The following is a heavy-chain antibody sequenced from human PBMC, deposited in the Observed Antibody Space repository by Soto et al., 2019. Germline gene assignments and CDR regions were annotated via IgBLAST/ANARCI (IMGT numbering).Heavy chain of an antibody. CDR1: SGSISSSNW. V-gene: IGHV4-4*02. J-gene: IGHJ4*02. Sequence: SETLSLTCAVSSGSISSSNWWSWVRQPPGKGLEWIGEIYHSGSTNYNPTLKSRVTISVDKSKNQFSLKLSSVTAADTAVYYCASMPGRYYDILTGYYYFDYWGQGTLVTVSS. CDR3: ASMPGRYYDILTGYYYFDY. CDR2: IYHSGST. D-gene: IGHD3-9*01.